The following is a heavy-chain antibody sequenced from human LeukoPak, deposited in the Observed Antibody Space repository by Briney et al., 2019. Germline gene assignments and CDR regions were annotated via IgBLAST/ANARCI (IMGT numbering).Heavy chain of an antibody. D-gene: IGHD2-8*01. J-gene: IGHJ4*02. CDR1: GFTFSSYG. CDR3: AKMGTDGGSYLDY. V-gene: IGHV3-30*02. Sequence: PGGSLRLSCAASGFTFSSYGMHWVRQAPGKGLEWVAFIRYDESNKYSADSVKGRFTISRDNSKNTLYLQMNSLKPEDTAVYYCAKMGTDGGSYLDYWGQGTLVTVSS. CDR2: IRYDESNK.